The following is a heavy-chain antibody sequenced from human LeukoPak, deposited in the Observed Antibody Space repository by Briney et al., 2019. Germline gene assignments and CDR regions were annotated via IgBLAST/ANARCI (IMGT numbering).Heavy chain of an antibody. Sequence: SETLSLTCTVSGGSISSHYWSWIRQPPGKGLEWIGYIYYSGSTNYNPSLKSRVTISVDTSKNQFSLKLSSVTAADTAVYYCAREGSSGWYGLIDPWGQGTLVTVSS. V-gene: IGHV4-59*11. J-gene: IGHJ5*02. D-gene: IGHD6-13*01. CDR2: IYYSGST. CDR3: AREGSSGWYGLIDP. CDR1: GGSISSHY.